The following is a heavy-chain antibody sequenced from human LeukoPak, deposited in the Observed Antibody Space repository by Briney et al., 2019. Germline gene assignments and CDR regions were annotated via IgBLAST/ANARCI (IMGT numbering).Heavy chain of an antibody. J-gene: IGHJ4*02. Sequence: PSETLSLTCAVYGGSFSGYYWSWIRQPPGKGLEWIGEINHSGSTNYNPSLKSRVTISVDTPKNQFSLKLSSVTAADTAVYYCARRAVGAAFDYWGQETLVTVSS. V-gene: IGHV4-34*01. D-gene: IGHD1-26*01. CDR1: GGSFSGYY. CDR2: INHSGST. CDR3: ARRAVGAAFDY.